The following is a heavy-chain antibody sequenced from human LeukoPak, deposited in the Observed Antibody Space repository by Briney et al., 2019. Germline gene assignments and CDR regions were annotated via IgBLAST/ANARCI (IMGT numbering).Heavy chain of an antibody. D-gene: IGHD5-12*01. Sequence: PSETLSLTCTVSGGSISSSYYFWGWIRQPPGKGLEWIGDIYYSGSSYYNPSLKSRVAISLDTSKNQFSLKVGSVTAADTAVYYCARRRGYGGYDSTYNWFDPWGQGTLVTVSS. CDR1: GGSISSSYYF. V-gene: IGHV4-39*07. J-gene: IGHJ5*02. CDR2: IYYSGSS. CDR3: ARRRGYGGYDSTYNWFDP.